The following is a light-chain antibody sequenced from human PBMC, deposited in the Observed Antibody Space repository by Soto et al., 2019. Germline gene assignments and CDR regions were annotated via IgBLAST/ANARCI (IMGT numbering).Light chain of an antibody. CDR3: QHYRRNTWS. CDR1: QSVGTW. V-gene: IGKV1-5*01. CDR2: GAS. J-gene: IGKJ1*01. Sequence: DIQMTQSPSTLSASVGGRVTITCRASQSVGTWVAWYQQKPGKAPKLLIYGASNLESGVPSRFSGSGSGTEFTLTITTLQPVDFATYFCQHYRRNTWSFGPGTKVYI.